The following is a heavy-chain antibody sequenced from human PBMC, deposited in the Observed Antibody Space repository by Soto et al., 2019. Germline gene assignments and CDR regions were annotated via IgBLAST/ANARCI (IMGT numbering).Heavy chain of an antibody. D-gene: IGHD2-15*01. CDR3: ATDIVFAYVH. Sequence: PRGPLRLSCAVSAIIVMSYLMSWVRQAPGKGLEWVASVKDHGSELYYLHSVRGRFSISRDRAGNALDLTMNYLSADDTGVYFCATDIVFAYVHWGQG. V-gene: IGHV3-7*01. J-gene: IGHJ4*02. CDR2: VKDHGSEL. CDR1: AIIVMSYL.